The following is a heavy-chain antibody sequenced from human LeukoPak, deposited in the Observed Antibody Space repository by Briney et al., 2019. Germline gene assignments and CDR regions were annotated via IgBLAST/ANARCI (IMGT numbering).Heavy chain of an antibody. CDR2: ITGRGDAT. J-gene: IGHJ4*02. CDR1: DFSFITYA. V-gene: IGHV3-23*01. D-gene: IGHD6-19*01. Sequence: PGGSLRLSCAGSDFSFITYAMSWVRQAPGKGLEWVSTITGRGDATYYADSVKGRFTISRDNSKNTLYLQMNTLRAEHTAVYYCARDFFLVGSGWTFDYWGQGTLVTVSS. CDR3: ARDFFLVGSGWTFDY.